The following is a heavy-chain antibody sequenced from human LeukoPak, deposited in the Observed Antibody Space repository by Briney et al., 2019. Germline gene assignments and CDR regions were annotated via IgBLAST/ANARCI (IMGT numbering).Heavy chain of an antibody. D-gene: IGHD5-18*01. V-gene: IGHV3-23*01. CDR1: GFTFSNVW. Sequence: PGGSLRLSCAASGFTFSNVWMNWVRQAPGKGLEWVSTISGSGGSTYYADSVKGRFTISRDNSQNTLYLQMNSLRAEATAIYFCARAPGEYNFGSFDYWGQGALVAVSS. CDR2: ISGSGGST. J-gene: IGHJ4*02. CDR3: ARAPGEYNFGSFDY.